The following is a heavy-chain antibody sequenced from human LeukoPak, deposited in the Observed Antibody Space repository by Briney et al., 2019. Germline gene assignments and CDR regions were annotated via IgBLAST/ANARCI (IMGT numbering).Heavy chain of an antibody. CDR3: ARGDSLPVLDY. CDR1: GFTFSDYT. Sequence: GGSLRLSCIASGFTFSDYTMHWVRQAPGKGLEYVSAIGSSGESTYYVTSVKGRFIISRDNSKNTLYLQMGSLRAEDMALYYCARGDSLPVLDYWGQGTLVSVSS. V-gene: IGHV3-64*01. D-gene: IGHD3-22*01. J-gene: IGHJ4*02. CDR2: IGSSGEST.